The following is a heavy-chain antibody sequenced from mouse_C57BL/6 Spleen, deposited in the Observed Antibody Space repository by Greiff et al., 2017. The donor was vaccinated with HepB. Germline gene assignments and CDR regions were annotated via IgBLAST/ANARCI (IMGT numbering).Heavy chain of an antibody. Sequence: EVHLVESGGDLVKPGGSLKLSCAASGFTFSSYGMSWVRQTPDKRLEWVATISSGGSYTYYPDSVKGRFTISRDNAKNTLYLQMSSLKSEDTAMYYCARQGGSSTGYFDVWGTGTTVTVSS. CDR2: ISSGGSYT. V-gene: IGHV5-6*01. CDR1: GFTFSSYG. CDR3: ARQGGSSTGYFDV. J-gene: IGHJ1*03. D-gene: IGHD1-1*01.